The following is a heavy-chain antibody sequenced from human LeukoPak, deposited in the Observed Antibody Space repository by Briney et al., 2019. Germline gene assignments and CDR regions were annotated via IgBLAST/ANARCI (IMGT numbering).Heavy chain of an antibody. CDR3: ARDGRFPPEPLPRYFDY. V-gene: IGHV6-1*01. CDR2: TYYRSKWFN. D-gene: IGHD1-14*01. CDR1: GDSVSSNSAA. J-gene: IGHJ4*02. Sequence: SQTLSLTCAISGDSVSSNSAAWNWIRQSPSRRLEWLGRTYYRSKWFNDYAVSVKSRITINPDTSKNQFSLQLSSVTAADTAVYYCARDGRFPPEPLPRYFDYWGQGTLVTVSS.